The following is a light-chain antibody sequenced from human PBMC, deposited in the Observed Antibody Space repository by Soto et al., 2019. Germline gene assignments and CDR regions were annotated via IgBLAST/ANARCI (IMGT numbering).Light chain of an antibody. J-gene: IGLJ1*01. CDR3: QSYDSSLSGSYV. CDR1: SSNIGAGYD. CDR2: NNN. V-gene: IGLV1-40*01. Sequence: QSVLTQPPSVSGAPGQRVTIPCTGSSSNIGAGYDVHWYQRLPGTAPKVLIYNNNNRPSGVPDRFSGSKSGTSASLAITGLQAEDEADYYCQSYDSSLSGSYVFGTGTKLTVL.